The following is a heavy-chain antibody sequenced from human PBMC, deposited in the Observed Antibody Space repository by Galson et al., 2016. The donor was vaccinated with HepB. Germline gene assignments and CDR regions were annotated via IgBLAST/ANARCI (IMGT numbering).Heavy chain of an antibody. CDR2: ISSSSTTI. CDR1: GFTFSDYY. Sequence: SLRLSCAGSGFTFSDYYMSWIRQAPGKGLEWVSYISSSSTTISYSDSVKGRFAISRDNAKNSLYLQMNSLRAEDTAVYYCAREDYDDYSYFDYWGQGTLVTVSS. CDR3: AREDYDDYSYFDY. J-gene: IGHJ4*02. D-gene: IGHD4-17*01. V-gene: IGHV3-11*01.